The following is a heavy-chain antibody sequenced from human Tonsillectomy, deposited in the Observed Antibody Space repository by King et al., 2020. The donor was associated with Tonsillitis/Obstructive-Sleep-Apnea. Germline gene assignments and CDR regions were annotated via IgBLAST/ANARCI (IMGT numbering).Heavy chain of an antibody. V-gene: IGHV4-34*01. Sequence: VQLQQWGAGLLKPSETLSLTCAVYGGSFSGYYWSWIRQPPGKGLEWIGEINHSGSTNSNPSLKSRVTISVDTSKNQFSLKLSSVTAADTAVYYCATGPMTREGLCCGHWGQGTLVTVSS. J-gene: IGHJ4*02. CDR3: ATGPMTREGLCCGH. CDR2: INHSGST. D-gene: IGHD2-21*01. CDR1: GGSFSGYY.